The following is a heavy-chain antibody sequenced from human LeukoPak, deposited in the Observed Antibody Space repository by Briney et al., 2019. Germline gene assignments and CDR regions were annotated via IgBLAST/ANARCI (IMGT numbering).Heavy chain of an antibody. CDR1: RFTFNSYG. Sequence: PGGSLRLSCAASRFTFNSYGMHWVRRAQGKGLEWVAVISYDGRNEYYADSVKGRFTISRDNSKNTLYLQMNSLRAEDSAVYYCAKPRGCTGTSCVAYYYYGMDVWGQGTTVTVSS. D-gene: IGHD2-2*01. V-gene: IGHV3-30*18. J-gene: IGHJ6*02. CDR3: AKPRGCTGTSCVAYYYYGMDV. CDR2: ISYDGRNE.